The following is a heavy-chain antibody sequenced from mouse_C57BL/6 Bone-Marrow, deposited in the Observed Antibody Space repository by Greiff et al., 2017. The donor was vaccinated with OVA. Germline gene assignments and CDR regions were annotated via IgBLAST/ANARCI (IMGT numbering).Heavy chain of an antibody. CDR1: GYTFTSYW. V-gene: IGHV1-64*01. J-gene: IGHJ3*01. Sequence: QVQLQQPGAELVKPGASVKLSCKASGYTFTSYWMHWEKQRPGQGLEWIGMIHPNSGSTNYNEKFKSKATLTVDNSSSTAYMQLSSLTSEDSAVYYCVREDYYSNYVGRFAYWGQGTLVTVSA. CDR3: VREDYYSNYVGRFAY. D-gene: IGHD2-5*01. CDR2: IHPNSGST.